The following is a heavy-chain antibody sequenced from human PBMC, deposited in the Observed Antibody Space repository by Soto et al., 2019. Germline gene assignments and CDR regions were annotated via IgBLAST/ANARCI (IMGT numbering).Heavy chain of an antibody. Sequence: QVQLVQSGAEVKKPGSSVKVSCKASGGTFSSYTISWVRQAPGQGLEWMGRIIPILGIANYAQKFQGRVTITADKSTSTAYMELSSLRSEDTAVYYCAVGEGGRGGFDPWGQGTLVTVSS. D-gene: IGHD3-10*01. V-gene: IGHV1-69*02. J-gene: IGHJ5*02. CDR1: GGTFSSYT. CDR3: AVGEGGRGGFDP. CDR2: IIPILGIA.